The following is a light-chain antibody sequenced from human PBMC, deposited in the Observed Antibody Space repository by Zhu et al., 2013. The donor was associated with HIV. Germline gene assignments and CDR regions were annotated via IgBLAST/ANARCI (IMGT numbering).Light chain of an antibody. CDR1: SSDLGTYNY. V-gene: IGLV2-14*01. CDR2: EVT. Sequence: QSALTQPASVSGSPGQSITISCTGTSSDLGTYNYVSWYQQYPGKAPKLMIYEVTKRPSGVSNRFSGSKSGNTASLTISGLLAEDEADYYCSSHSTTSTPVVFGGGTKLTVL. J-gene: IGLJ2*01. CDR3: SSHSTTSTPVV.